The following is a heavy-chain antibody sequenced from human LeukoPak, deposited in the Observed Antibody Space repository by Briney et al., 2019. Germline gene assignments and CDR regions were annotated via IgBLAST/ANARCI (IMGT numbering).Heavy chain of an antibody. CDR1: GGTFSSYA. D-gene: IGHD2-2*02. J-gene: IGHJ4*02. Sequence: ASVKVSCKASGGTFSSYAISWVRQAPGQGLEWMGGIIPIFGTANYAQKFQGRVTITADESTSTAYMELSSLRSEDTAVYYCARAPGYCSSTSCYSDYWGQGTLVTVSS. V-gene: IGHV1-69*13. CDR3: ARAPGYCSSTSCYSDY. CDR2: IIPIFGTA.